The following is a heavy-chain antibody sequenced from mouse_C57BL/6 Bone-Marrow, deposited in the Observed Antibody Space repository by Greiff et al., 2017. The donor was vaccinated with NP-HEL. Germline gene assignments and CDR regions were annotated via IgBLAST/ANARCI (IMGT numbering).Heavy chain of an antibody. J-gene: IGHJ3*01. Sequence: QVQLQQPGAELVKPGASVKLSCKASGYTFTSYWITWVKQRPGQGLEWIGDIYPGSGSTNYNEKFKSKATLTVATSSSTAYMQLSSLTSEDSAVYYCANYDYDEAWFAYWGQGTLVTVSA. CDR3: ANYDYDEAWFAY. D-gene: IGHD2-4*01. CDR2: IYPGSGST. CDR1: GYTFTSYW. V-gene: IGHV1-55*01.